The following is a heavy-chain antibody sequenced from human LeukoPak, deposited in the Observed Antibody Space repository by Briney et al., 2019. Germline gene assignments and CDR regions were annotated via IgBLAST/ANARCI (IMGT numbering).Heavy chain of an antibody. CDR1: GFTFSSYA. D-gene: IGHD5-18*01. V-gene: IGHV3-23*01. Sequence: PGGSLRLSCAASGFTFSSYAMSWVRQAPGKGLEWVSDIKGSGGNTYYADSVKGRFTISRDNSKNKLYLQMNSLRAEDTAVYYCARRSVVTAFDEAFDIWAKGQWSPSLQ. CDR2: IKGSGGNT. J-gene: IGHJ3*02. CDR3: ARRSVVTAFDEAFDI.